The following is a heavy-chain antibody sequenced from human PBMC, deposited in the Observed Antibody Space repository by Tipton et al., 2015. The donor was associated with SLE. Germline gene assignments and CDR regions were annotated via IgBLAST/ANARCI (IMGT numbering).Heavy chain of an antibody. CDR3: TTNDYGDYQDY. V-gene: IGHV3-15*05. CDR1: GFTFSNAW. D-gene: IGHD4-17*01. J-gene: IGHJ4*02. CDR2: IKSKTDGGTT. Sequence: SLRLSCAASGFTFSNAWMSWVRQALGKGLEWVGRIKSKTDGGTTDYAAPVKGRFTISRDDSKNTLYLQMNSLKTEDTAVYYCTTNDYGDYQDYWGQGTLVTVSS.